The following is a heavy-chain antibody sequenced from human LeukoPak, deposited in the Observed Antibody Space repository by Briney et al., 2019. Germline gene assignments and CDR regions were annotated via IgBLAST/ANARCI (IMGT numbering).Heavy chain of an antibody. J-gene: IGHJ4*02. CDR1: RGSISSSSYY. D-gene: IGHD5-24*01. CDR2: INYSGST. Sequence: PSETLSLTCAVSRGSISSSSYYWAWIRQPPGKGLEWVGNINYSGSTYYNPSLESRVIISVDTSKSQFSLKLSSVTAADTAVFYCATSTDGYNPYYFDYWGQGTLVTVSS. V-gene: IGHV4-39*01. CDR3: ATSTDGYNPYYFDY.